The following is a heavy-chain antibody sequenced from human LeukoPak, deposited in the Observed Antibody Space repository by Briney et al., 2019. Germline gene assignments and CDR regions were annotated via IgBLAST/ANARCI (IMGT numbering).Heavy chain of an antibody. Sequence: GGSLRLSCAASGFTFSDYYMSWIRQAPGKGLEWVSYISSSGITLYYAPSVKPPFPISTDNANNSLYLQMNSLRPEDTAVYYCARDLPPTHHYDPHYYYGMDVWGQGTTVTVSS. CDR3: ARDLPPTHHYDPHYYYGMDV. CDR1: GFTFSDYY. V-gene: IGHV3-11*01. J-gene: IGHJ6*02. CDR2: ISSSGITL. D-gene: IGHD3-22*01.